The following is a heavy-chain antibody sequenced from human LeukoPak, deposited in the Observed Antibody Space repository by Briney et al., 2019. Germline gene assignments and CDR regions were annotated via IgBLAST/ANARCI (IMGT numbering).Heavy chain of an antibody. CDR2: IIPMFDTT. Sequence: SVKVSCKASGGTFNTYAITWVRQAPGQGLEWLGGIIPMFDTTNYGQKFQGRLTITADPSTSTAYMELSSLRSEDTAVYYCASGPFLTFDHTPEGYYHYYMDVWGPGTTVTTSS. CDR3: ASGPFLTFDHTPEGYYHYYMDV. CDR1: GGTFNTYA. J-gene: IGHJ6*03. V-gene: IGHV1-69*13. D-gene: IGHD1-14*01.